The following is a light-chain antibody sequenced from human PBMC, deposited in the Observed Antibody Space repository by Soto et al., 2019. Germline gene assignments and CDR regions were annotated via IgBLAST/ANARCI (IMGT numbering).Light chain of an antibody. J-gene: IGKJ1*01. CDR3: QQYGSSRWT. CDR2: GAS. Sequence: EIVLTQSPGTLSLSPGERATLSCRASQSVSSSYLAWYQQKPGQAPRLLMYGASSRATGIPDRFSGSGSGTDFTLTISRLEPEDFAVYYCQQYGSSRWTLGQGTWWIS. V-gene: IGKV3-20*01. CDR1: QSVSSSY.